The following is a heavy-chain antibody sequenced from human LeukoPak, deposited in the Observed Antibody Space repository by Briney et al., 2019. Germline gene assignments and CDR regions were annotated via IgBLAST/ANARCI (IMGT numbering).Heavy chain of an antibody. J-gene: IGHJ4*02. CDR2: INHSGST. V-gene: IGHV4-34*01. CDR1: GGSFSGYY. CDR3: ARGGYSYFDY. Sequence: SETLSLTCAVYGGSFSGYYWSWIRQPPGKGLEWIGEINHSGSTNYNPSLKSRVTISVDTSKNQFSLKLSSVTAADTAVYYCARGGYSYFDYWGQGTPVTVSS. D-gene: IGHD3-22*01.